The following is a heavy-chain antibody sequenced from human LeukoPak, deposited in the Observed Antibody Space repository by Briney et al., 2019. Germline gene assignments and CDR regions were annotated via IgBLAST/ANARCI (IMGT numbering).Heavy chain of an antibody. Sequence: ASVRVSCKASGYTFTSYDINWVRQATGQGLAWMGEMNPNSGNTGYAQKFQGRVTMTRNTSISTAYMELSSLRSEDTAVYYCARGRHYYDSSGFPSGDYWGQGTLVTVSS. CDR2: MNPNSGNT. J-gene: IGHJ4*02. V-gene: IGHV1-8*01. CDR1: GYTFTSYD. CDR3: ARGRHYYDSSGFPSGDY. D-gene: IGHD3-22*01.